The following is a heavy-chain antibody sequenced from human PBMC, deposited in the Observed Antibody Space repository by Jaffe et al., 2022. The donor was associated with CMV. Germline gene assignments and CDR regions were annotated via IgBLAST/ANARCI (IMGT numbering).Heavy chain of an antibody. CDR3: ASLEPLYYYYYYMDV. CDR1: GFTFSSYS. Sequence: EVQLVESGGGLVKPGGSLRLSCAASGFTFSSYSMNWVRQAPGKGLEWVSSISSSSSYIYYADSVKGRFTISRDNAKNSLYLQMNSLRAEDTAVYYCASLEPLYYYYYYMDVWGKGTTVTVSS. CDR2: ISSSSSYI. J-gene: IGHJ6*03. V-gene: IGHV3-21*01.